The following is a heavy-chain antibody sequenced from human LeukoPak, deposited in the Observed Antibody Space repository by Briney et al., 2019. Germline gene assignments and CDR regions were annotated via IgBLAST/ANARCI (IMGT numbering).Heavy chain of an antibody. D-gene: IGHD3-3*01. CDR1: GYTFTSYG. CDR3: ARDGRFLEYFNLFDS. Sequence: GASVKVSCKASGYTFTSYGISWVRQAPGQGLEWMGWISAYNGNTNYAQKLQGRVTMTTGTSTSTAYMELRSLRSDDTAVYYCARDGRFLEYFNLFDSWGQGTLVTVSS. CDR2: ISAYNGNT. J-gene: IGHJ4*02. V-gene: IGHV1-18*01.